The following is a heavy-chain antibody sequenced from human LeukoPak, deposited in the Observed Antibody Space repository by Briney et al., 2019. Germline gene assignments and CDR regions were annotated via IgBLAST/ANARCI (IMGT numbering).Heavy chain of an antibody. V-gene: IGHV3-7*01. CDR3: ARANREWYLDL. Sequence: GGSLRLSCTASGFIFNAYWMTWVRRAPAMGPERGAKIRQDGNEKFYLDSVKGRFTISRDNPKNSVYLQLNGLRVEDTAVYYCARANREWYLDLWGRGTLVTVSS. CDR1: GFIFNAYW. CDR2: IRQDGNEK. D-gene: IGHD2-8*01. J-gene: IGHJ2*01.